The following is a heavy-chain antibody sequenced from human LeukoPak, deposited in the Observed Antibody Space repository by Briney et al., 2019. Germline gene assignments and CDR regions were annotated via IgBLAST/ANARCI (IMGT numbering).Heavy chain of an antibody. Sequence: GGSLRLSCAASGFTLSSYAMSWVRQAPGKGLEWVSAISGSGGSTYYADFVKGRFPISRDNSKNTLHLQMNSLRAEDTAVYYCAKRILHYDFWSGPGAFDIWGQGTMVTVSS. CDR1: GFTLSSYA. V-gene: IGHV3-23*01. D-gene: IGHD3-3*01. CDR2: ISGSGGST. J-gene: IGHJ3*02. CDR3: AKRILHYDFWSGPGAFDI.